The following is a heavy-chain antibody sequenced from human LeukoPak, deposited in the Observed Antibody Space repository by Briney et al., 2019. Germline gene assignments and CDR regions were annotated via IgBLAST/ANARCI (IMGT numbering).Heavy chain of an antibody. CDR3: AKDYYDSSGYYGYFDY. D-gene: IGHD3-22*01. V-gene: IGHV3-23*01. CDR2: ISGSGGST. J-gene: IGHJ4*02. Sequence: GGSLRLSCAASGFTFSSYAMSWVRQAPGKGLEWVSAISGSGGSTFYADSVKGRFTTSRDNSKNTLYLQMNSLRAEDTAVYYCAKDYYDSSGYYGYFDYWGQGTLVTVSS. CDR1: GFTFSSYA.